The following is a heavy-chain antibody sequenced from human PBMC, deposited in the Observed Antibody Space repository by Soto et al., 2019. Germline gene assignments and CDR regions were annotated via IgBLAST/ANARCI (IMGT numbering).Heavy chain of an antibody. CDR2: IYNDGST. D-gene: IGHD4-4*01. J-gene: IGHJ4*02. CDR1: GLIVSTSY. V-gene: IGHV3-66*01. CDR3: ARDSYTRY. Sequence: EVQLVESGGGLVQPGGSLRLSCAPSGLIVSTSYMSWVRQAPGKGLEWVSIIYNDGSTYYADSVKGSFAISRDDSKNTLYLQILSLRAEDTAVYYCARDSYTRYWGQGTLVTVSS.